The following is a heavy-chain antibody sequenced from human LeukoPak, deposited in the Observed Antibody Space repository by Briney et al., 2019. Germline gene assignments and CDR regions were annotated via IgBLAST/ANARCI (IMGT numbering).Heavy chain of an antibody. CDR3: AGSPAY. J-gene: IGHJ4*02. Sequence: GGSLRLSCAASGFAFSSYWMHWVRQAPGKGLVWLSRISTDGTTTTYADSVRGRFTISRDNAKSTLYLQMNSLRAEDTAVYYCAGSPAYWGQGTLVTVSS. CDR1: GFAFSSYW. V-gene: IGHV3-74*01. CDR2: ISTDGTTT.